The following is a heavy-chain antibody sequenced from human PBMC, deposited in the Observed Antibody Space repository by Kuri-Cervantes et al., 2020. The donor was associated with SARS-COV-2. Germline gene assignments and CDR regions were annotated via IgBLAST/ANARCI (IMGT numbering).Heavy chain of an antibody. D-gene: IGHD6-19*01. CDR1: GGSFSNFL. J-gene: IGHJ6*03. CDR2: INYSGTT. Sequence: GSLRLSCGVYGGSFSNFLWDWVRQPPGEGLEWIGEINYSGTTNYNPSLKSRVTISVDPSKNLFSLNLTSVTAADTAMYYCARLRRHNDGWFATGYYMDVWGKGTTVTVSS. CDR3: ARLRRHNDGWFATGYYMDV. V-gene: IGHV4-34*01.